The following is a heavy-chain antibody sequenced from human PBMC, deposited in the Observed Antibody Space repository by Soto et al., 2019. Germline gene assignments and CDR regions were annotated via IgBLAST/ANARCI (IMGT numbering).Heavy chain of an antibody. CDR2: ISSNSDTI. CDR1: GFTADDYA. D-gene: IGHD4-17*01. Sequence: EVQLVESGGGLVQPGRSLRLSCVASGFTADDYAMHWVRQAPGKGLEWVSGISSNSDTIDYADSVKGRFTISRDNDKNSQFLQMNSLRPEDTALYYCAKDMKWGGMTTIHYFDSWGQGTLVTVSS. CDR3: AKDMKWGGMTTIHYFDS. V-gene: IGHV3-9*02. J-gene: IGHJ4*02.